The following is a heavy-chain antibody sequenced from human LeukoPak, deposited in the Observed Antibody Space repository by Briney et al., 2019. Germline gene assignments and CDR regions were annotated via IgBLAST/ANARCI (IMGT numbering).Heavy chain of an antibody. CDR1: GYTFTSYD. V-gene: IGHV1-8*01. Sequence: ASVKVSCRASGYTFTSYDINWVRQATGQGLEWMGWMNPNSGNTGYAQKFQGRVTMTRNTSISTAYMELSSLRSEDTAVYYCARERDGYNYLDYWGQGTLVTVSS. CDR3: ARERDGYNYLDY. D-gene: IGHD5-12*01. J-gene: IGHJ4*02. CDR2: MNPNSGNT.